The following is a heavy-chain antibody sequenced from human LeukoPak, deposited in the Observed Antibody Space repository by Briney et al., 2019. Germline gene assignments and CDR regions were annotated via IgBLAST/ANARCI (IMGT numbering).Heavy chain of an antibody. J-gene: IGHJ4*02. CDR1: GGSISSFY. V-gene: IGHV4-59*01. CDR2: MYNSGST. Sequence: SETLSLICTVSGGSISSFYWSWIRQPPGKGLEWIGYMYNSGSTNCNPSLRSRVTISVDTSKNQFSLKLSSVTAADTAVYYCARYDVKGGRYDYFDYWGQGTLVTVSS. D-gene: IGHD6-19*01. CDR3: ARYDVKGGRYDYFDY.